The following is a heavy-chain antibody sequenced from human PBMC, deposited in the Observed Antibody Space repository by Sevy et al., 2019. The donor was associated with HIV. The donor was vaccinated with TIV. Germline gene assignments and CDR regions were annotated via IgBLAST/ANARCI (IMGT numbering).Heavy chain of an antibody. D-gene: IGHD3-3*01. CDR2: TYYTGSA. CDR3: ARDDASNPRVLDY. V-gene: IGHV4-59*01. Sequence: SETLSLTCSVSGGSISSYFWTWIRQPPGKGLEGIGHTYYTGSANYNPSLKSRVTISIDKSKSQFSLNLSSVTAADTAVYYCARDDASNPRVLDYWGQGALVTVSS. CDR1: GGSISSYF. J-gene: IGHJ4*02.